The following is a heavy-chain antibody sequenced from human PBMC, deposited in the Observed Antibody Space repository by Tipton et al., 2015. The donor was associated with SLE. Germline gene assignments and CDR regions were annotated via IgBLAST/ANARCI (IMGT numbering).Heavy chain of an antibody. CDR1: GYTFTKYG. D-gene: IGHD3-22*01. Sequence: QVQLVQSGGEMKKPGASVKVSCKASGYTFTKYGISWVRQAPGQGLEWMGWISGYNGHTKYGQKVQDRVTMTTDTSTSTSYMELRSLRSDDTAVYHCARLTDDSSGYYYLDYWGQGTLVTVSS. CDR2: ISGYNGHT. CDR3: ARLTDDSSGYYYLDY. J-gene: IGHJ4*02. V-gene: IGHV1-18*01.